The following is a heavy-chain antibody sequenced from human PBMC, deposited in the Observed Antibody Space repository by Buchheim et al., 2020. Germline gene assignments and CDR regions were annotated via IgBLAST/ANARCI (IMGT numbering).Heavy chain of an antibody. CDR1: GFTFSSYA. V-gene: IGHV3-30-3*01. Sequence: QVQLVESGGGVVQPGRSLRLSCAASGFTFSSYAMHWVRQAPGKGLEWVAVISYDGSNKYYADSVKGRFTISRDNSKNTPYLQMNSLRAEDTAVYYCARDIGSLGYYYGMDVWGQGTT. D-gene: IGHD3-10*01. CDR3: ARDIGSLGYYYGMDV. CDR2: ISYDGSNK. J-gene: IGHJ6*02.